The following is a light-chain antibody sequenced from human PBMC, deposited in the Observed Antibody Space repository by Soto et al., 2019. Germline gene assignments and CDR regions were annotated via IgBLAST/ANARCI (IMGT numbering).Light chain of an antibody. CDR3: QQYGSSPPIT. CDR2: QTS. J-gene: IGKJ5*01. CDR1: QYINTR. V-gene: IGKV3-20*01. Sequence: EIVLTHSPATLSSFPVYIVTLSCSSSQYINTRLAWYQHRPGQAPRLLIYQTSIRAAGIPARFSGSGSGTDFTLTISSLEPEDFAVYYCQQYGSSPPITFGQGTRLEIK.